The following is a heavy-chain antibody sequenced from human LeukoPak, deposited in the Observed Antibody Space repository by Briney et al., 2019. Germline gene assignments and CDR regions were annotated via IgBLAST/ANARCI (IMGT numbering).Heavy chain of an antibody. CDR3: ARRSRNGLDAFDI. CDR1: AYTFTGYY. V-gene: IGHV1-2*02. D-gene: IGHD1-14*01. Sequence: ASVKLSCKASAYTFTGYYLHWVRQAPGQGLQWMGWIDPNNGDKEYAQKFQGRVTITRDRSISTDYMELGRLTSDDTAVYYCARRSRNGLDAFDIWGQGTMVSVSS. J-gene: IGHJ3*02. CDR2: IDPNNGDK.